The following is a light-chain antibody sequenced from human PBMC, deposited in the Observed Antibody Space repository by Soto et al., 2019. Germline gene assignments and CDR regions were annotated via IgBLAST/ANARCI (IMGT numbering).Light chain of an antibody. Sequence: EIVMTQSPATLSVSPGERATLSCRASQSVSSNLAWYQQKPGQAPRLLIYGASTRANGIPARFSGSGSGTEFTLTISSLQSEDFSVYYCQEYNNRPPFTFGHGTKVDIK. V-gene: IGKV3-15*01. CDR3: QEYNNRPPFT. CDR1: QSVSSN. CDR2: GAS. J-gene: IGKJ3*01.